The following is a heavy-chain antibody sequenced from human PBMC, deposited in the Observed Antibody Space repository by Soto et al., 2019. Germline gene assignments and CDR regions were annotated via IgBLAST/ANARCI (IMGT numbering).Heavy chain of an antibody. J-gene: IGHJ3*02. CDR2: INPNSGGT. V-gene: IGHV1-2*04. Sequence: ASVKVSSKASGYTFTCYYMHWVRQAPGQGLEWMGWINPNSGGTNYAQKFQGWVTMTRDTSISTAYMELSRLRSDDTAVYYCARGGGYDLSAFDIWGQGTMVTVSS. CDR3: ARGGGYDLSAFDI. CDR1: GYTFTCYY. D-gene: IGHD5-12*01.